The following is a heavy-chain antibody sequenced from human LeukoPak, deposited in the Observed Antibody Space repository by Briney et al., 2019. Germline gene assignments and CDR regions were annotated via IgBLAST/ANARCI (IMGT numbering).Heavy chain of an antibody. CDR3: QNYYDSSGRGNDY. J-gene: IGHJ4*02. CDR1: GGSFSGYY. Sequence: PSETLSLTCAVYGGSFSGYYWSWIRQPPGKGLEWIGEINHSGSTNYNPSLKSRVTISVDTSKNQFSLKLSSVTAADTAVYYCQNYYDSSGRGNDYWGQGTLVTVSS. V-gene: IGHV4-34*01. D-gene: IGHD3-22*01. CDR2: INHSGST.